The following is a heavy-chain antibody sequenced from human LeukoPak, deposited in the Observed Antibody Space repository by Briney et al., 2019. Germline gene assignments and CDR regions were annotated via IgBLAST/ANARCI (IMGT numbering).Heavy chain of an antibody. Sequence: GGSLRLSCAASGXTFSSYWMSWVRQAPGKGLEWVANIKQDGSEKYYVDSVKGRFTISRDNAKNSLYLQMNSLRAEDTAVYYCARARGWLQWAVYFDYWGQGTLVTVSS. J-gene: IGHJ4*02. CDR3: ARARGWLQWAVYFDY. CDR2: IKQDGSEK. CDR1: GXTFSSYW. V-gene: IGHV3-7*04. D-gene: IGHD5-24*01.